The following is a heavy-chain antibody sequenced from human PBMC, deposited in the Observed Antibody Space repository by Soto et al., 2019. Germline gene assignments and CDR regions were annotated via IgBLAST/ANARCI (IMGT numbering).Heavy chain of an antibody. V-gene: IGHV4-4*07. J-gene: IGHJ4*02. CDR1: GASISAYG. Sequence: ETLSLTCTVSGASISAYGWSWIRQPAGKGLEWIGRLYSSGDTNYNPSFKSRLTMSPDTSKNEFSLKLSSVTAADTAVYYCARGPYSNGSYVVDYWGQGTLVTVSS. CDR3: ARGPYSNGSYVVDY. D-gene: IGHD6-19*01. CDR2: LYSSGDT.